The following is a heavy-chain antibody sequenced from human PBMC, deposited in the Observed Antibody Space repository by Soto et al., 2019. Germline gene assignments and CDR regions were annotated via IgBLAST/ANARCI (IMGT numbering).Heavy chain of an antibody. CDR2: VYYSGTT. D-gene: IGHD4-17*01. Sequence: QVQLQESGPGLLKPSETLSLTCSVSGGPVSNKTYYWSWIRQPPGKRLEWIRYVYYSGTTNYIPSLKSRVTLSVDMSKHQFSLRLTSVTAADTALYYCARTTAVPKTLRSSYFFDFWGQGTLVTVS. V-gene: IGHV4-61*01. J-gene: IGHJ4*02. CDR1: GGPVSNKTYY. CDR3: ARTTAVPKTLRSSYFFDF.